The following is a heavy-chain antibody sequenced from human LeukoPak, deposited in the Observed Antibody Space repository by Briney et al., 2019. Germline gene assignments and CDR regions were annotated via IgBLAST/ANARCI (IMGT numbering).Heavy chain of an antibody. D-gene: IGHD2-15*01. CDR2: ISGYNGNT. J-gene: IGHJ6*03. CDR1: GYTFTSYG. V-gene: IGHV1-18*01. Sequence: GASVKVSCKASGYTFTSYGISWVRQAPGQGLEWMGWISGYNGNTIYAQKFQGRVSMTTDTSTRAAQMELRSLSSDDTAVYYCARVGGCSGNGCYSGVYQYYYMDVWGKGTTVTVSS. CDR3: ARVGGCSGNGCYSGVYQYYYMDV.